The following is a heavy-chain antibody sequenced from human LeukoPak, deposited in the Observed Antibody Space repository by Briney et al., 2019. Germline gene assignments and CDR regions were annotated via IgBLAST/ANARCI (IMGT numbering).Heavy chain of an antibody. D-gene: IGHD3-16*02. Sequence: GESLKISCAASGFTFSGYAMSWVRQAPGKGLEWVSAISGSGGSTYYADSVKGRFTISRDNSKNTLYLQMNSLRAEDTAVYYCAKAIGMGSAGGFDYWGQGTLVTASS. J-gene: IGHJ4*02. CDR2: ISGSGGST. CDR3: AKAIGMGSAGGFDY. V-gene: IGHV3-23*01. CDR1: GFTFSGYA.